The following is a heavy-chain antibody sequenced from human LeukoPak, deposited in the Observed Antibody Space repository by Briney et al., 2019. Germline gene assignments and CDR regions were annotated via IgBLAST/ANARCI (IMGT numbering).Heavy chain of an antibody. Sequence: PGGSLRLSCAASGFTFDDYAMHWVRQAPGKGLEWVSGISWNSNIMGYAASVEGRFTISRDNAKNSLSLQMNSLRPEDTAVYYCASSNPRFLWYSHLESWGQGTLVTVSS. CDR2: ISWNSNIM. CDR1: GFTFDDYA. V-gene: IGHV3-9*01. CDR3: ASSNPRFLWYSHLES. D-gene: IGHD6-13*01. J-gene: IGHJ5*02.